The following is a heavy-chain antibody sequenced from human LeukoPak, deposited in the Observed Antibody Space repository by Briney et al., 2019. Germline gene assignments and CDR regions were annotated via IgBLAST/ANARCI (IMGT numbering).Heavy chain of an antibody. Sequence: GGSLRLSCAASGFSFGDYSMNWVRQAPGRGLEWLAYISSSSSTIYYADSVRGRFTVSRDNAKSSLFLQMNSLRAEDTAVYYCARGFPPTTYYSGSGSSDFWGQGTLVTVS. V-gene: IGHV3-48*04. CDR3: ARGFPPTTYYSGSGSSDF. CDR1: GFSFGDYS. CDR2: ISSSSSTI. D-gene: IGHD3-10*01. J-gene: IGHJ4*02.